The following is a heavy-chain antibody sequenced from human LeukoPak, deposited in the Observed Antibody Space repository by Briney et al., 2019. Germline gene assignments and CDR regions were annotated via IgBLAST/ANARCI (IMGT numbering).Heavy chain of an antibody. Sequence: TLSCTPSGLPYEYYAMSGLRQAPGRGREGVGFNRSKSYDGTTDYAASVKRRFTISRDNSKSIAYLQMNSVKTEDTAVYYCARHARHSNSGAYDYWGHGTQVTVSS. D-gene: IGHD6-13*01. CDR1: GLPYEYYA. V-gene: IGHV3-49*02. CDR3: ARHARHSNSGAYDY. CDR2: NRSKSYDGTT. J-gene: IGHJ4*01.